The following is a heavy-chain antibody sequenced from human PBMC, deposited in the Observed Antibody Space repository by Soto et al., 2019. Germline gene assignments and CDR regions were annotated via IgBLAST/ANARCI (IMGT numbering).Heavy chain of an antibody. D-gene: IGHD3-22*01. J-gene: IGHJ4*02. CDR2: IDPSDSQT. CDR1: GYIFAGYW. Sequence: GESRKISCKGSGYIFAGYWITWVRQKPGKGLEWMGLIDPSDSQTYYSPSFRGHVTISATKSITTVFLQWSSLRASDTAMYYCARQIYDSDTGPHCQYYSDSWGQGTPVPVSS. V-gene: IGHV5-10-1*01. CDR3: ARQIYDSDTGPHCQYYSDS.